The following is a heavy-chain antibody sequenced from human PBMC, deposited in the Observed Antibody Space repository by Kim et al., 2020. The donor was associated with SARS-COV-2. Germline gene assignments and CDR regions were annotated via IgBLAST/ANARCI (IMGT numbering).Heavy chain of an antibody. CDR3: ARDRYYYGSGNWFDP. CDR2: IYYSGST. D-gene: IGHD3-10*01. V-gene: IGHV4-59*01. CDR1: GGSISSYY. Sequence: SETLSLTCTVSGGSISSYYWSLIRQPPGKGLEWIGSIYYSGSTNYNPSLKSRVTISVDTSKNQFSLKLSSVTAADTAVYYCARDRYYYGSGNWFDPWGQGTLVTVSS. J-gene: IGHJ5*02.